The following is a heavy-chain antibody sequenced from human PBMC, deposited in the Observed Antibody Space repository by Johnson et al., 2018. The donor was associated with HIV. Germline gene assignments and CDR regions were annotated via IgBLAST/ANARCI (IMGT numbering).Heavy chain of an antibody. V-gene: IGHV3-33*06. J-gene: IGHJ3*02. CDR1: GFTFRSYG. Sequence: QVQLVESGGGLVKPGGSLRLSCAASGFTFRSYGMHWVRQAPGKGLEWVAVIWYDGLNKYYADSVKGRFTISRDNSKNTLSLQMNSLRAEDTAIYYCAKEGNWNDIFFAFDMWGQGTMVTVSS. CDR2: IWYDGLNK. CDR3: AKEGNWNDIFFAFDM. D-gene: IGHD1-1*01.